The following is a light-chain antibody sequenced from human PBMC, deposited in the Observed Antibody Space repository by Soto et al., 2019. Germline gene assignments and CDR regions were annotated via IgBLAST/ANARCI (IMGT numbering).Light chain of an antibody. J-gene: IGLJ1*01. CDR3: SSYTSISTYV. V-gene: IGLV2-14*01. CDR2: EVS. CDR1: ISDVGGYNY. Sequence: QSALTQPASVSGSLGQSITISCTGTISDVGGYNYVSWYQQHPGKAPKVIIYEVSNRPSGVSNRFFGSKSGNTASLTISGLQPEDEADYYCSSYTSISTYVFGTGTKVTVL.